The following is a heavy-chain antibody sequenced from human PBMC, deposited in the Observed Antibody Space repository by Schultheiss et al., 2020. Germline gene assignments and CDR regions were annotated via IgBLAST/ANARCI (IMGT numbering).Heavy chain of an antibody. Sequence: SETLSLTCTVSGGSISSYYWSWIRQPPGKGLEWIGRIYTSGSTNYNPSLKSRVTMSVDTSKNQFSLKLSSVTAADTAVYYCARDGGREDIVVVPAASLDVWGQGTTVTVS. CDR3: ARDGGREDIVVVPAASLDV. CDR2: IYTSGST. CDR1: GGSISSYY. D-gene: IGHD2-2*01. J-gene: IGHJ6*02. V-gene: IGHV4-4*07.